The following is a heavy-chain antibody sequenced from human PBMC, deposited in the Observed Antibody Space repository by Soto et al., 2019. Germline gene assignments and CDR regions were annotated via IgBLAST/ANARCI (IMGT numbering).Heavy chain of an antibody. D-gene: IGHD1-26*01. Sequence: QVQLVQSGAEVKKPGSSVKVSCKASGGTFSSYAISWVRQAPGQGLEWMGGIIPIFGTANYAQKFQGRVTITADKSTSTAYMELSSLRSEDTAVYYCATFGVAIRYSGSYYGYWGQGTLVTVSS. V-gene: IGHV1-69*06. J-gene: IGHJ4*02. CDR1: GGTFSSYA. CDR3: ATFGVAIRYSGSYYGY. CDR2: IIPIFGTA.